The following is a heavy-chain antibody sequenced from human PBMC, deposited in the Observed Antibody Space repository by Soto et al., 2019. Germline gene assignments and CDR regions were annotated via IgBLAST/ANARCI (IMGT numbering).Heavy chain of an antibody. J-gene: IGHJ6*03. Sequence: ASVKVSCKASGYTFTSYDINWVRQAPGQGLEWMGWMNPNSGNTGYAQKFQGRVTMTRNTSISTAYMELSSLRSEDTAVYYCARGSGTYSSPEFYYYYYMDVWGKGTTVTVSS. V-gene: IGHV1-8*01. CDR3: ARGSGTYSSPEFYYYYYMDV. CDR2: MNPNSGNT. CDR1: GYTFTSYD. D-gene: IGHD6-13*01.